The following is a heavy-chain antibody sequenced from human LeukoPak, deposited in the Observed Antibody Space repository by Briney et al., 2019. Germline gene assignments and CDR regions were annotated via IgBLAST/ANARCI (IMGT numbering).Heavy chain of an antibody. CDR1: GYTFSGDY. D-gene: IGHD1-26*01. Sequence: ASVKVSCKASGYTFSGDYVHWVRQAPGQGLEWKGRINPSTGGTTYAQKFQGRVTMTRDTSVSTAYMELNRLTSDDTAVYFCARDRNLYSGSFASWGQGTLVTVSS. J-gene: IGHJ4*02. V-gene: IGHV1-2*06. CDR2: INPSTGGT. CDR3: ARDRNLYSGSFAS.